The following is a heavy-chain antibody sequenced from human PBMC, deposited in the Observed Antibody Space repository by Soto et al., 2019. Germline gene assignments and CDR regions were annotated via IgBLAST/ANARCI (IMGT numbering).Heavy chain of an antibody. CDR1: GFTFNNAS. V-gene: IGHV3-15*02. J-gene: IGHJ4*02. CDR3: TSNAAAKVGTLSY. CDR2: IDGGRT. Sequence: VQRVESGGALVEPGGPFSLSLAAPGFTFNNASMSWVRRAPGKGLAWVGLIDGGRTDLAAPVEGRFTFSRDDSRNTLFLQMNSLKTEDTGVYYCTSNAAAKVGTLSYWGQGTLVTVSS. D-gene: IGHD1-26*01.